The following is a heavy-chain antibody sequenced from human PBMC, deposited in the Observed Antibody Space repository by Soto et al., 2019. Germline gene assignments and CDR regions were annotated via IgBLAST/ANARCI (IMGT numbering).Heavy chain of an antibody. V-gene: IGHV5-10-1*01. D-gene: IGHD6-19*01. Sequence: PGESLKISCKGSGYSFTSYWISWVRQMPGKGLEWMGRIDPSDSYTNYSPSFQGHVTISADKSISTAYLQWSSLKASDTAMYYCARQVAGPSYYYYGMDVWGQGTTVTVSS. J-gene: IGHJ6*02. CDR3: ARQVAGPSYYYYGMDV. CDR1: GYSFTSYW. CDR2: IDPSDSYT.